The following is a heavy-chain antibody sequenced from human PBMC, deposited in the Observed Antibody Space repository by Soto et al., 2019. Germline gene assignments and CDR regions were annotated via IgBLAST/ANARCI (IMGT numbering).Heavy chain of an antibody. CDR3: ARSKGDFWSGSPTVFDY. J-gene: IGHJ4*02. CDR1: GGSISSYY. Sequence: PSETLSLTCTVSGGSISSYYWSWIRQPPGKGLEWIGYIYYSGSTNYNPSLKSRVTISVDTSKNQFSLKLSSVTAADTAVYYCARSKGDFWSGSPTVFDYWGQGTLVTVSS. V-gene: IGHV4-59*01. D-gene: IGHD3-3*01. CDR2: IYYSGST.